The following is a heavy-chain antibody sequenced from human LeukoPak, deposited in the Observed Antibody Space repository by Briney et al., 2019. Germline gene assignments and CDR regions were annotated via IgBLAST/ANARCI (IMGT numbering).Heavy chain of an antibody. CDR3: ARHYDILTGFYSGRFHH. D-gene: IGHD3-9*01. J-gene: IGHJ4*02. CDR2: IYYGGRT. Sequence: SETLSLTCSVSGGSISSGSYYWGWIRQSPGKGLEWIGSIYYGGRTYYNPSLKSRVTISVDTSKNQFSLNLSSVTAADTAVYYCARHYDILTGFYSGRFHHWGQGTLVAISS. CDR1: GGSISSGSYY. V-gene: IGHV4-39*01.